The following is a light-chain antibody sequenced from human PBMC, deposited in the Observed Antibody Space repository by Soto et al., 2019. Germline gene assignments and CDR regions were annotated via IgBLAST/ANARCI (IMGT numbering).Light chain of an antibody. Sequence: IVLTQSPGALSLSPGERATLSCRASLSVSSSDLAWYQQKPGQAPRLLIYSASSRATGIPDRFSGSGSGTDFTLTISRLEPEDFAVYYCQQYDTFGQGTKLEIK. CDR3: QQYDT. J-gene: IGKJ2*01. CDR2: SAS. V-gene: IGKV3-20*01. CDR1: LSVSSSD.